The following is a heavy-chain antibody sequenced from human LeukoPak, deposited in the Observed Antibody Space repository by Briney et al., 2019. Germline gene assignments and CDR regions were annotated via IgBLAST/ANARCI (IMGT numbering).Heavy chain of an antibody. CDR1: GGSISSSSYY. CDR3: ARQGVAALFDY. Sequence: PSETLSRTCTVSGGSISSSSYYWGWIRQPPGKGLEWIGSIYYSGSTYYNPSLKSRVTISVDTSKNQFSLKLSSVTAADTAVYYCARQGVAALFDYWGQGTLVTVSS. V-gene: IGHV4-39*01. D-gene: IGHD6-19*01. J-gene: IGHJ4*02. CDR2: IYYSGST.